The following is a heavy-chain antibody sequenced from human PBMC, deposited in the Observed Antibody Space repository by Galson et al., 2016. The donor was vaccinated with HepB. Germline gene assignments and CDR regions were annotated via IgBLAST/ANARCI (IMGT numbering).Heavy chain of an antibody. V-gene: IGHV1-18*01. D-gene: IGHD2-15*01. CDR1: GYNFITYG. CDR2: ISSHNGKT. CDR3: ARDVGGNYFDL. J-gene: IGHJ4*02. Sequence: QSGAEVKKAGESLKISCKASGYNFITYGISWVRQAPGQGFEWIAWISSHNGKTKSAENLQGRVAMTRDKSTSTAYMELRNLTSDDTAVYYCARDVGGNYFDLWGQGSLVIVSS.